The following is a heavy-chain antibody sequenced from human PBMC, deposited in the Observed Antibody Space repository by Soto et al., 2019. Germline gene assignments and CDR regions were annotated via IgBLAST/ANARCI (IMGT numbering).Heavy chain of an antibody. CDR1: GDSVSSNTAS. V-gene: IGHV6-1*01. CDR3: AKGDNLGPKTGYGFDP. CDR2: TYFRSKWYN. D-gene: IGHD5-12*01. Sequence: SQTLSLTCAISGDSVSSNTASWNWIRQSPSRGLEWLGRTYFRSKWYNDYAVSVKSRIIINPDTSNNQFSLQLNSVTPEDTAVYFCAKGDNLGPKTGYGFDPWGQGSMVTVSS. J-gene: IGHJ5*02.